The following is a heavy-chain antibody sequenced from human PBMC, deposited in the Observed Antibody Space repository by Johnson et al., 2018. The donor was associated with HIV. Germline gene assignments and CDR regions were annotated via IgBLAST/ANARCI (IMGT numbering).Heavy chain of an antibody. CDR1: GFTFSSYA. Sequence: QMLLVESGGGVVQPGRSLRLSCAASGFTFSSYAMHWVRQAPGKGLEWVAVLSYDGSKEYYVDSVRGRFTISRDNSKNTLYLQMNSLRAEDTAVYYCARGPLLWRAFDIWGQGTMVSVSS. CDR3: ARGPLLWRAFDI. D-gene: IGHD3-10*01. CDR2: LSYDGSKE. V-gene: IGHV3-30*14. J-gene: IGHJ3*02.